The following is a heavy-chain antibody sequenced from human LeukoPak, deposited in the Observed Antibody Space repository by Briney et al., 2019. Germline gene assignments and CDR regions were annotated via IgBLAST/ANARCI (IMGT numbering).Heavy chain of an antibody. Sequence: SVKVSCKASGGTFSSYAISWVRQAPGQGLEWMGGIIPIFGTANYAQKFQGRVTITTGESTSTAYMELSSLRSEDTAVYYCARNILGYCSSTSCYGFDYWGQGTLVTVSS. CDR3: ARNILGYCSSTSCYGFDY. J-gene: IGHJ4*02. D-gene: IGHD2-2*01. CDR2: IIPIFGTA. CDR1: GGTFSSYA. V-gene: IGHV1-69*05.